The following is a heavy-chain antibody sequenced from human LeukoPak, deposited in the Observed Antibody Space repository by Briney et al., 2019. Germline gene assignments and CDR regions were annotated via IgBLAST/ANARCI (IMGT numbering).Heavy chain of an antibody. CDR2: IDQDGSEK. CDR1: GFTFSGYW. D-gene: IGHD3-10*01. CDR3: ARALWFGEFQDF. V-gene: IGHV3-7*01. Sequence: PGGSLRLSCAASGFTFSGYWMTWVRQAPGKGLEWVANIDQDGSEKNYVDSVKGRLTISRDNAKNSLFLQMNRLRAEDTAVYFCARALWFGEFQDFWGQGTLVAVSS. J-gene: IGHJ4*02.